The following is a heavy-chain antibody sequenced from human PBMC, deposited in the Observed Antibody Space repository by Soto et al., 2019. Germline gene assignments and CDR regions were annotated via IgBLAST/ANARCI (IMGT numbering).Heavy chain of an antibody. Sequence: SQTLSLTCAISGDSVSSNSAAWNWIRQSPSRGLEWLGRTYYRSKWYNDYAVSVKSRITINPDTSKNQFSLQLNSVTPEDTAVYYXARGKKEQLGYYYGMDVWGQGTTVTVSS. CDR1: GDSVSSNSAA. D-gene: IGHD6-13*01. V-gene: IGHV6-1*01. CDR2: TYYRSKWYN. CDR3: ARGKKEQLGYYYGMDV. J-gene: IGHJ6*02.